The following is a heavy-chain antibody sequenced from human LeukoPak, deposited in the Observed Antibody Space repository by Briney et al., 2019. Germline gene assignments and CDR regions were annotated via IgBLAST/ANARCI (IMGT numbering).Heavy chain of an antibody. Sequence: SQTLSLTCTVSGASISPYYWNWIRQPAGKGLEWIGRLYPSGSSDYNPSLKSRVSISVGTSNNQFSLRVTSVTAADTAIYYCARDLSGSLYFDYWGQGILVTVSA. CDR3: ARDLSGSLYFDY. V-gene: IGHV4-4*07. CDR1: GASISPYY. J-gene: IGHJ4*02. CDR2: LYPSGSS. D-gene: IGHD3-10*01.